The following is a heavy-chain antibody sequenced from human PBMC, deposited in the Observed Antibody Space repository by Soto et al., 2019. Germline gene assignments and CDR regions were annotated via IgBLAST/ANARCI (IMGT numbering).Heavy chain of an antibody. CDR3: ARSFGRNYDSSGYSTDPDAFDI. CDR1: GYTFTGYY. Sequence: GASVKVSCKASGYTFTGYYMHWVRQAPGQGLEWMGWINPNSGGTNYAQKFQGWVTMTRDTSISTAYMELSRLRSDDTAVYYCARSFGRNYDSSGYSTDPDAFDIWGQGTMVTVSS. J-gene: IGHJ3*02. CDR2: INPNSGGT. V-gene: IGHV1-2*04. D-gene: IGHD3-22*01.